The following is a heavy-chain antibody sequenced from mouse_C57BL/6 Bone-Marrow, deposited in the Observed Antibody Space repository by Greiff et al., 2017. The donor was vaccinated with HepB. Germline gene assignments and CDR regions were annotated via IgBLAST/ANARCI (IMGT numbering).Heavy chain of an antibody. V-gene: IGHV1-53*01. CDR3: AIRGRQLRLRRDYFDY. CDR2: INPSNGGT. CDR1: GYTFTSYW. Sequence: QVQLQHPGTELVKPGASVKLSCKASGYTFTSYWMHWVKQRPGQGLEWIGNINPSNGGTNYNEKFKSKATLTVDKSSSTAYMQLSSLTSEDSAVYYCAIRGRQLRLRRDYFDYWGQGTTLTVSS. J-gene: IGHJ2*01. D-gene: IGHD3-2*02.